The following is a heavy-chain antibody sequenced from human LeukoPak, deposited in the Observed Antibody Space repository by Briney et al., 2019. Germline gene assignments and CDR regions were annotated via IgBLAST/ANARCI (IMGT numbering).Heavy chain of an antibody. CDR2: FDPEDGET. CDR1: GYTLTELS. D-gene: IGHD2-2*01. J-gene: IGHJ6*02. V-gene: IGHV1-24*01. Sequence: ASVKVSCKVSGYTLTELSMHWVRQAPGKGLEWMGGFDPEDGETIYAQKFQGRVTMTEDTSTDTAYMELSSLRSEDTAVYYCARARGYCSSTSCYGGYYYGMDVWGQGTTVTVSS. CDR3: ARARGYCSSTSCYGGYYYGMDV.